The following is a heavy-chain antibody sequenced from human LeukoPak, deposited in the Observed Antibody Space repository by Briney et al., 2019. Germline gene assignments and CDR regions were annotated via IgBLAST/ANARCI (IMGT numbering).Heavy chain of an antibody. V-gene: IGHV1-69*05. Sequence: SVKVSCKASGGTFSSYAISWVRQAPGQGLEWMGGIIPIFGTANYAQKFQGRVTITTDESTSTAYMELSSLRSEDTAVYYCAKSPLGTRLFDYWGQGTLVTVSS. J-gene: IGHJ4*02. D-gene: IGHD7-27*01. CDR2: IIPIFGTA. CDR3: AKSPLGTRLFDY. CDR1: GGTFSSYA.